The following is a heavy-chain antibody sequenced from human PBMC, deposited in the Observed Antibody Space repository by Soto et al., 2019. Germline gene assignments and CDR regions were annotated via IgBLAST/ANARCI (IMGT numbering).Heavy chain of an antibody. V-gene: IGHV3-33*01. CDR2: IWYDGSNK. D-gene: IGHD2-15*01. CDR1: GFTFSSYG. CDR3: ARDGVVVAATEYYYYYMDV. J-gene: IGHJ6*03. Sequence: ESVGGVVQPGRSLRLSCAASGFTFSSYGMHWVRQAPGKGLEWVAVIWYDGSNKYYADSVKGRFTISRDNSKNTLYLQMNSLRAEDTAVYYCARDGVVVAATEYYYYYMDVWGKGTTVTVSS.